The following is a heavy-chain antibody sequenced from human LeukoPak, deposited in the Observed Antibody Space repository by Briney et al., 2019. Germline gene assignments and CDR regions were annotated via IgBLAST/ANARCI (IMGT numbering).Heavy chain of an antibody. J-gene: IGHJ4*02. V-gene: IGHV3-7*01. CDR1: GFTFSSYW. Sequence: PGGSLRLSCAASGFTFSSYWMSWVRKAPGTGLEWVANIKQDGSEKYYVDSVKGRFTISRDNAKNSLYLQMNSLRAEDTAVYYCTREVQTYYDILTGHRGYFDYWGQGTLVTVSS. CDR3: TREVQTYYDILTGHRGYFDY. D-gene: IGHD3-9*01. CDR2: IKQDGSEK.